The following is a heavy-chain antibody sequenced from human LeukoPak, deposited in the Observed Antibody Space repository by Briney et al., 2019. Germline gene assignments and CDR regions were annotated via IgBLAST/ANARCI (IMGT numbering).Heavy chain of an antibody. Sequence: SETLPLTCTVSGYSISSGYYWGWIRQPPGKGLEWIGSIYHSGSTFYNPSLKSRVTISVDTSKNQFSLKLSSVTAADTAVCYCARVIPSGRYLTGFDYWGQGTLVTVSS. D-gene: IGHD1-26*01. CDR2: IYHSGST. CDR1: GYSISSGYY. CDR3: ARVIPSGRYLTGFDY. V-gene: IGHV4-38-2*02. J-gene: IGHJ4*02.